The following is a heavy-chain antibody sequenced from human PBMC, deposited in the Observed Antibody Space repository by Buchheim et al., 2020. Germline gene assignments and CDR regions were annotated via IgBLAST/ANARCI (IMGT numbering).Heavy chain of an antibody. CDR1: GGSFSGYY. J-gene: IGHJ6*02. CDR2: INHSGST. CDR3: ARARAYYYGSGSYCSRKVYGMDV. D-gene: IGHD3-10*01. V-gene: IGHV4-34*01. Sequence: QVQLQQWGAGLLKPSETLSLTCAVYGGSFSGYYWSWIRQPPGKGLEWIGEINHSGSTNYNPSLKSRVTITVDTSKNQFSLNLSSVTAADTAVYYCARARAYYYGSGSYCSRKVYGMDVGGQGTT.